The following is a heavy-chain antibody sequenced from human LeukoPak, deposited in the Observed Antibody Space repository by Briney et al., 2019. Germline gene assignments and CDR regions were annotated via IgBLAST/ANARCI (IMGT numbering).Heavy chain of an antibody. V-gene: IGHV3-15*01. J-gene: IGHJ4*02. D-gene: IGHD6-6*01. CDR3: TTGVAARDFDY. Sequence: GGSLGLSCAASGFTFSNAWMSWVRQAPGKGLEWVGRIKSKTDGGTTDYAAPVKGRFTISRDDSKNTLYLQMNSLKTGDTAVYYCTTGVAARDFDYWGQGTLVTVSS. CDR1: GFTFSNAW. CDR2: IKSKTDGGTT.